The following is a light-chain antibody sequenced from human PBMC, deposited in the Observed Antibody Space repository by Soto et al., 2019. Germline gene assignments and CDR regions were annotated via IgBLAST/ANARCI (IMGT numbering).Light chain of an antibody. J-gene: IGKJ1*01. CDR3: QQYNNWWT. CDR1: QSVNNN. Sequence: EIVMTQSPATLSVSPGERATLSCRASQSVNNNLAWYQQKPGQAPRLLIYGASTRATGIPARFSGSVSGSDFILTISSLQSEDFAIYYCQQYNNWWTFGQGTKVEIK. CDR2: GAS. V-gene: IGKV3-15*01.